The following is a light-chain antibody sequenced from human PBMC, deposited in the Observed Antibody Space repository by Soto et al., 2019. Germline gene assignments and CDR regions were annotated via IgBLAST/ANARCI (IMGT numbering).Light chain of an antibody. CDR3: QQYYSYPALT. Sequence: AIRMTQSPSSFSASTGDRVTITCRASQDISSYLAWYQQKPGKAPKLLIYTASSLQSGVPSRFSGSGSGTHFTLTISGLQSEDFATYYCQQYYSYPALTFGGGTKVEI. CDR2: TAS. J-gene: IGKJ4*01. CDR1: QDISSY. V-gene: IGKV1-8*01.